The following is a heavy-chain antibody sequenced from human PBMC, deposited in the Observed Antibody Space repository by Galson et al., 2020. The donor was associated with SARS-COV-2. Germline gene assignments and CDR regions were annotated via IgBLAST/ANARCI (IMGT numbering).Heavy chain of an antibody. J-gene: IGHJ4*02. D-gene: IGHD6-13*01. CDR1: GFSLSTSGMC. V-gene: IGHV2-70*11. CDR2: IDWDDDK. CDR3: ARMTAAGPVFDY. Sequence: SGPTLVKPTQTLTLTCTFSGFSLSTSGMCVSWIRQPPGKALEWLARIDWDDDKYYSTSLKTRLTISKDTSKNQVVLTMTNMDPVDTATYYWARMTAAGPVFDYWGQGTLVTVSS.